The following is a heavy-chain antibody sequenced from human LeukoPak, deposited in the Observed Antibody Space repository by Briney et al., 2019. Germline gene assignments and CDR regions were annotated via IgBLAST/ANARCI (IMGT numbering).Heavy chain of an antibody. CDR1: KFNFA. J-gene: IGHJ4*02. D-gene: IGHD5-18*01. Sequence: GGSLRLSCVASKFNFAMSWVRQTAGKGLEWVSGISWNSGTIGYADSVKGRFTISRDNAKTSLYLQMNSLRAEDTAVYYCARDLSGVTGYTYGRGIDYWGQGTLVTVSS. CDR2: ISWNSGTI. CDR3: ARDLSGVTGYTYGRGIDY. V-gene: IGHV3-9*01.